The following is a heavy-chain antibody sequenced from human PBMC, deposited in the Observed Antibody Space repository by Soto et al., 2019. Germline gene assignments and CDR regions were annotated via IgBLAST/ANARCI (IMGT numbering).Heavy chain of an antibody. Sequence: SETLSLTCAVSGGSISSGGYSWSWIRQPPGKGLEWIGYIYHSGSTYYNPSLKSRVTISVDRSKNQFSLKLSSVTAEDTALYYCTKDKHWYGMDVWGQGTTVTVSS. J-gene: IGHJ6*02. CDR1: GGSISSGGYS. V-gene: IGHV4-30-2*01. CDR3: TKDKHWYGMDV. D-gene: IGHD1-1*01. CDR2: IYHSGST.